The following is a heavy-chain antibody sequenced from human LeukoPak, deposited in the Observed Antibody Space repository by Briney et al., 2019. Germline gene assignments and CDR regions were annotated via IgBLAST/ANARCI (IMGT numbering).Heavy chain of an antibody. Sequence: PSETLSLTCAVYGGSFSGYYWSWIRQPPGKGLEWIGEINHSGSTNDNPSLKSRVTISVDTSKNQFSLKLSSVTAADTAVYYCARELHYCSGGSCYPDWFDPWGQGTLVTVSS. D-gene: IGHD2-15*01. CDR1: GGSFSGYY. CDR2: INHSGST. CDR3: ARELHYCSGGSCYPDWFDP. J-gene: IGHJ5*02. V-gene: IGHV4-34*01.